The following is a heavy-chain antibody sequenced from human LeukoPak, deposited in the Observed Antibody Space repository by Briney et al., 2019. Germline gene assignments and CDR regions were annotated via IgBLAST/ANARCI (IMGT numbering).Heavy chain of an antibody. D-gene: IGHD1-26*01. Sequence: ASVKVSCKASGGTFSSYAISWVRQAPGQGLEWMGWISAYNGNTNYAQKLQGRVTMTTDTSTSTAYMELRSLRSDDTAVYYCARDEWEQIGRPFDYWGQGTLVTVSS. V-gene: IGHV1-18*01. CDR1: GGTFSSYA. CDR2: ISAYNGNT. J-gene: IGHJ4*02. CDR3: ARDEWEQIGRPFDY.